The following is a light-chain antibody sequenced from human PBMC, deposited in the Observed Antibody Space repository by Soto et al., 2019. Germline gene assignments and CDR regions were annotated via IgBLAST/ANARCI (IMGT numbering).Light chain of an antibody. V-gene: IGKV1-5*03. CDR3: QQYTPYSET. CDR2: KAS. CDR1: QNIDNW. J-gene: IGKJ1*01. Sequence: DIQMTQSPSTLSASVGDRVTITCRASQNIDNWVAWYQQKPGKAPKVLIYKASSLQIGVPSRFSGSGSGTAFTLTISSLQPDDFATYYCQQYTPYSETFGQGTKVEIK.